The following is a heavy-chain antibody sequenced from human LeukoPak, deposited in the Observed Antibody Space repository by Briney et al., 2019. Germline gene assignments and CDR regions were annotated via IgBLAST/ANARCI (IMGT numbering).Heavy chain of an antibody. J-gene: IGHJ6*03. CDR3: AREGVVVAATGYYYYYMDV. CDR2: IYTSGSP. CDR1: GGSISSGSYY. D-gene: IGHD2-15*01. V-gene: IGHV4-61*02. Sequence: SETLSLTCTVSGGSISSGSYYWSWIRQPAGKGLEWIGRIYTSGSPNYNPSLKSRVTMSVDTSKIQFSLKLSSVTAADTAVYYCAREGVVVAATGYYYYYMDVWGKGTTVTVSS.